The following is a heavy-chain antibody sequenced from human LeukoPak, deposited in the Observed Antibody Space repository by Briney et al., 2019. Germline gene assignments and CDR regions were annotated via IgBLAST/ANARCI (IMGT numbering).Heavy chain of an antibody. V-gene: IGHV4-39*01. Sequence: SETLSLTCTVSGGSISSSSYYWGWIRQPPGKGLEWIGSIYYSGSTYYNPSLKSRVTISVDTSKNQFSLKLSSVNAADTAVYYCARLRHPNYWGQGTLVTVSS. CDR2: IYYSGST. CDR3: ARLRHPNY. CDR1: GGSISSSSYY. J-gene: IGHJ4*02.